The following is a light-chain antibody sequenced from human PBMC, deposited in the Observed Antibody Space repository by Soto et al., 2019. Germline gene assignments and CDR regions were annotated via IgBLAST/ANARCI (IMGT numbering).Light chain of an antibody. CDR2: AAS. CDR3: QQYTTYYS. J-gene: IGKJ2*03. V-gene: IGKV1-39*01. CDR1: QDIIRH. Sequence: DIQMTQSPSSLSASVGDGVTITCRASQDIIRHLNWYQHKPGRAPGLLIYAASTLQSGVPSRFTGSGSGADFTLTISSLQPDDFGTYYCQQYTTYYSFGQGTKVDI.